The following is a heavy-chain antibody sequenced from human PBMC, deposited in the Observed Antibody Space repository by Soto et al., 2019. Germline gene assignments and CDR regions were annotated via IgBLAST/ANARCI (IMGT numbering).Heavy chain of an antibody. Sequence: QVQLVQSGAEVKKPGASVKVSCKASGYTFTSYDINWVRQATGQGLEWMGWMNPNSGNTGYAQKLQGRVTITRNTTRGTAYRKFGSLRSKDTAVYYCSRTRYGDNVDYWGQGTLVTVSS. CDR3: SRTRYGDNVDY. D-gene: IGHD4-17*01. J-gene: IGHJ4*02. V-gene: IGHV1-8*01. CDR2: MNPNSGNT. CDR1: GYTFTSYD.